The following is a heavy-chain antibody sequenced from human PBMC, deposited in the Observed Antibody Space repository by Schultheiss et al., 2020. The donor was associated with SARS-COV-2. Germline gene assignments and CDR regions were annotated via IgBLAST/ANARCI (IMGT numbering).Heavy chain of an antibody. CDR2: TYYRSKWYN. J-gene: IGHJ6*02. D-gene: IGHD3-10*01. CDR3: ARVSLPGGPDYYYYGMDV. CDR1: GDSVSSNSAA. V-gene: IGHV6-1*01. Sequence: SQTLSLTCAISGDSVSSNSAAWNWIRQSPSRGLEWLGRTYYRSKWYNDYALSVKSRITINPDTSKNQFSLKLSSVTAADTAVYYCARVSLPGGPDYYYYGMDVWGQGTTVTVSS.